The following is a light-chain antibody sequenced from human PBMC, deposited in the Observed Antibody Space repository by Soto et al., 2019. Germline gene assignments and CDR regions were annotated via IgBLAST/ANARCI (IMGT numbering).Light chain of an antibody. V-gene: IGKV1-39*01. CDR3: QQSYSTPIT. CDR2: XXS. J-gene: IGKJ5*01. Sequence: DIQMTQSPSTLSGSVGDRVTITCRASQTISSWLAXYQXXPXXXPXXXXXXXSSLQSGVPSRFSGSGSGTDFTLTISSLQPEDFATYYCQQSYSTPITCGRGTRREI. CDR1: QTISSW.